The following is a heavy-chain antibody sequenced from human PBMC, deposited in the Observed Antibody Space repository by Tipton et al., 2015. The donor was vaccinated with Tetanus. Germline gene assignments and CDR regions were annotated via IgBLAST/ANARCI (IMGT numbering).Heavy chain of an antibody. J-gene: IGHJ5*02. CDR2: INHSGST. V-gene: IGHV4-34*01. D-gene: IGHD4-17*01. CDR3: AGDNGAFDP. CDR1: GGSFSDYY. Sequence: TLSLTCAVYGGSFSDYYWTWIRQPPGKGLEWIGEINHSGSTNYNPSLKSRVTMSVDTSKNQFSLKLTSVTAADTAVYYCAGDNGAFDPWGQGTLVTVSS.